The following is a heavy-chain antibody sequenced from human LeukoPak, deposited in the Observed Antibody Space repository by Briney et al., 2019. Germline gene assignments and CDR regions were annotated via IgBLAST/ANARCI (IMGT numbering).Heavy chain of an antibody. CDR2: IYYSGST. CDR3: AREPCGGDCYSGYFDY. D-gene: IGHD2-21*02. J-gene: IGHJ4*02. CDR1: GGSINSYY. V-gene: IGHV4-59*01. Sequence: PSETLSLTCTVSGGSINSYYWSWIRQPPGKGLEWIGYIYYSGSTNYNPSLKSRVTISVDTSKNQFSLKLSSVTAADTAVYYCAREPCGGDCYSGYFDYWGQGTLVTVSS.